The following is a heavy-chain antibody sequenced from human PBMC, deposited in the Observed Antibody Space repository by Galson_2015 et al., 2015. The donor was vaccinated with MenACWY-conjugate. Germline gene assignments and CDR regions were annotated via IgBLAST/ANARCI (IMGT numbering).Heavy chain of an antibody. CDR1: GFTFSSYG. CDR2: ISGASDTI. V-gene: IGHV3-48*04. D-gene: IGHD2-15*01. J-gene: IGHJ6*02. Sequence: SLRLSCAASGFTFSSYGMNWVRQAPGQGLEWLSYISGASDTIYYADSVKGRFTISRDHAKNSLYLQTNSLRAEDTAVYYCARRVAGHGLDVWGQGTMVTVSS. CDR3: ARRVAGHGLDV.